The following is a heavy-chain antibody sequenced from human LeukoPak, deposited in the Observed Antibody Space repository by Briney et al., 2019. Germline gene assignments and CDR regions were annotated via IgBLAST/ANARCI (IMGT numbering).Heavy chain of an antibody. Sequence: SETLSLTCTVSGGSISSYYWSWIRQPAGKGLEWIGRIYTSGSTNYNPSLKSRVTMSVDTSKNQFSLKLSSVTAADTAVYYCARAWGYYDSSGYQVNYFDYWGQGTRVTVSS. CDR2: IYTSGST. CDR1: GGSISSYY. D-gene: IGHD3-22*01. V-gene: IGHV4-4*07. J-gene: IGHJ4*02. CDR3: ARAWGYYDSSGYQVNYFDY.